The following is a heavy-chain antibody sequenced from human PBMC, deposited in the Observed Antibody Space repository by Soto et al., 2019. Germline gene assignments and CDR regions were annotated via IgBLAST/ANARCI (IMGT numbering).Heavy chain of an antibody. J-gene: IGHJ4*01. CDR1: GNTFASHG. CDR3: ATVDPRGVAVAGEY. V-gene: IGHV1-18*01. D-gene: IGHD6-19*01. Sequence: QVQLVQSGPEVKTPVASVKVYCKASGNTFASHGFSWVRQAPGQGLEWMAWISGFNGQTNYARQFEGRVTLITDTSTSRAYMELGSLRSDDTAVYSCATVDPRGVAVAGEYWGQGNLVTVS. CDR2: ISGFNGQT.